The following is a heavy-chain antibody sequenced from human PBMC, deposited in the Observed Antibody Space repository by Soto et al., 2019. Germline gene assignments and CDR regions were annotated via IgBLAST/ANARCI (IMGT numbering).Heavy chain of an antibody. CDR2: MNPNSGNT. J-gene: IGHJ2*01. V-gene: IGHV1-8*01. CDR1: GYTFTSYD. D-gene: IGHD4-17*01. CDR3: ARVHTVSTYFDV. Sequence: QVQLVQSGAEVKKPGASVKVSCKASGYTFTSYDINWVRQATGQGLEWMGWMNPNSGNTGSAQMFKGRLTMTRNTSVNTAYMELTSLTSEAAAVYFCARVHTVSTYFDVWGRGTLVTVSS.